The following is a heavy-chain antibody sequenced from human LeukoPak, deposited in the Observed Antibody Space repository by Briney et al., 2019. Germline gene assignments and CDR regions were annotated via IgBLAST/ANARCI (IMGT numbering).Heavy chain of an antibody. V-gene: IGHV1-46*01. Sequence: ASVKVSCKASGYTFTSYYMHWVRQAPGQGLEWMGIINLSGGSTSYAQKFQGRVTMTRDTSTSTVYMELSSLRSEDTAVYYCARDVPCSGGSCYSYNWFDPWGQGTLVTVPS. J-gene: IGHJ5*02. CDR2: INLSGGST. CDR3: ARDVPCSGGSCYSYNWFDP. D-gene: IGHD2-15*01. CDR1: GYTFTSYY.